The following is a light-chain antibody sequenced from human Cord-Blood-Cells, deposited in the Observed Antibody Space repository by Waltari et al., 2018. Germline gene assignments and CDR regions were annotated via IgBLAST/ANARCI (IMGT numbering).Light chain of an antibody. J-gene: IGLJ1*01. CDR3: CSYAGSYTYV. CDR1: SSDVGGYNY. Sequence: QSALTQPRSVSGSTGQSVTISCTGTSSDVGGYNYVPWYQQHPGKAPNLMIYDVSKRPSGVPDRFSGSKSGNTASLTISGLQAEDEADYYCCSYAGSYTYVFGTGTKVTVL. CDR2: DVS. V-gene: IGLV2-11*01.